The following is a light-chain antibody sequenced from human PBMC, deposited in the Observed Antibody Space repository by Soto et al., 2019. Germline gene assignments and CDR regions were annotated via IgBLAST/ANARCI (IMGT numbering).Light chain of an antibody. J-gene: IGLJ2*01. CDR1: SSNIGSNT. Sequence: QPVLTQPPSASGTPGQRVTISCSGSSSNIGSNTVNWYQQLPGTAPKLLIYSNNQRPSGVPDRFSGSKSGTSASLAISGLQSEDEAEYYCAAWDDSLNGPNVVFGGGTKVTVL. CDR2: SNN. V-gene: IGLV1-44*01. CDR3: AAWDDSLNGPNVV.